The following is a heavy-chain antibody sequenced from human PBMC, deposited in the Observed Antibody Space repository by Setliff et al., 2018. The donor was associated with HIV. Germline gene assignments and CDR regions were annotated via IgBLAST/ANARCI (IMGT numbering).Heavy chain of an antibody. CDR1: GFTFSTYS. CDR2: IRSSSRTI. J-gene: IGHJ4*02. Sequence: GSLRLSCVASGFTFSTYSMNWVRQAPGKGLEWVSYIRSSSRTIYYADSVKGRFTISRDNAKNSLYLQMNSLRVEDTAVYYCTTWQAGNDYWGQGTLVTVSS. V-gene: IGHV3-48*04. D-gene: IGHD6-13*01. CDR3: TTWQAGNDY.